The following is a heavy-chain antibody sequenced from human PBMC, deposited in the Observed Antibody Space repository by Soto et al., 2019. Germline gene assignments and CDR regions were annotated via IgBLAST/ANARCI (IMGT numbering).Heavy chain of an antibody. J-gene: IGHJ4*02. D-gene: IGHD1-26*01. Sequence: QVQLVQSGAEVKKPGSSVKVSCKASGGTFSSYAISWVRQAPGQGLEWMGGIIPIFSTANYAQKFQGRVTITADESTSTAYMELSSLRSEDTAVYYCARDRSLHSGTKYYFDYWGQGTLVTVSS. CDR1: GGTFSSYA. CDR3: ARDRSLHSGTKYYFDY. V-gene: IGHV1-69*12. CDR2: IIPIFSTA.